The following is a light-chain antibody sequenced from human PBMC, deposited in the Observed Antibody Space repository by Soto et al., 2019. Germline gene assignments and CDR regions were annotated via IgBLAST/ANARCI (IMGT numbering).Light chain of an antibody. V-gene: IGLV2-8*01. CDR1: SSDVGGYNY. J-gene: IGLJ1*01. Sequence: QSALTQPPSASGSPGQSVTISCTGTSSDVGGYNYVSWYHQHPGKAPKLMIYEVTKRPSGVPDRFSGSKSGNTASLTVSGLQAEDEADYYCTSYAGNNKDVFGTGTKVTVL. CDR2: EVT. CDR3: TSYAGNNKDV.